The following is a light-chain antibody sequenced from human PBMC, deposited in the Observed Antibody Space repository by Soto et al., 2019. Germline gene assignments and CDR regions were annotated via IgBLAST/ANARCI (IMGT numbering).Light chain of an antibody. Sequence: QPVLTQPPSVSDAPRQRVSISCSGNTSNVGNNAVNWYQQLPGKTPKLLIYFDDLVPSGVSDRFSGSKSGTSASLAISGLQSDDEADYYCAAWDDSLNVVLFGGGTKLTVL. V-gene: IGLV1-36*01. CDR1: TSNVGNNA. CDR2: FDD. CDR3: AAWDDSLNVVL. J-gene: IGLJ2*01.